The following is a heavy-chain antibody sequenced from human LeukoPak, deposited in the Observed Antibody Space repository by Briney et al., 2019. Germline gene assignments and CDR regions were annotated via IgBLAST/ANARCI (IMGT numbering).Heavy chain of an antibody. V-gene: IGHV1-2*02. J-gene: IGHJ4*02. Sequence: VASVKVSCKPSVYTFTRYYMHWVRQAPGQALEWMGWINPNSGGTNYAQKFQGRVTMTRDTSISTAYMELSRLRSDDTAVYYCARDSALGSLPIDYWGQGTLVTVSS. CDR3: ARDSALGSLPIDY. D-gene: IGHD3-10*01. CDR1: VYTFTRYY. CDR2: INPNSGGT.